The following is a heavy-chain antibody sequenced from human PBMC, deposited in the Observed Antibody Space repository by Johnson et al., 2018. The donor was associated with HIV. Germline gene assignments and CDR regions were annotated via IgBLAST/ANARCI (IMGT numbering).Heavy chain of an antibody. V-gene: IGHV3-30*02. D-gene: IGHD3-10*01. CDR2: TQYDGSNK. CDR1: GFSFSSYG. J-gene: IGHJ3*02. CDR3: VTAGALIRGTDAFDI. Sequence: QVQLVESGGGVVQPGGSLRLSCAASGFSFSSYGIHWVRQAPGKGLEWVSFTQYDGSNKYYADSVKGRFTISRDNSKKTVYLQMNSLKTEDTGVYYCVTAGALIRGTDAFDIWGLGTMVTVSS.